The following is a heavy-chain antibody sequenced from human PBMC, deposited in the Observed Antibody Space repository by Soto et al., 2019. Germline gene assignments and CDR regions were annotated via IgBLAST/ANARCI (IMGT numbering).Heavy chain of an antibody. CDR2: INHSGST. CDR3: ARGPSSAFPYYFDY. D-gene: IGHD3-16*01. Sequence: QVQLQQWGAGLLKPSETLSLTCAVYGGSFSGYYWSWIRQPPGKGLEWIGEINHSGSTNYNPSLKSRVTISVDTSKNQFSLKLRSVTAADTAVYYCARGPSSAFPYYFDYWGQGTLVTVSS. J-gene: IGHJ4*02. V-gene: IGHV4-34*01. CDR1: GGSFSGYY.